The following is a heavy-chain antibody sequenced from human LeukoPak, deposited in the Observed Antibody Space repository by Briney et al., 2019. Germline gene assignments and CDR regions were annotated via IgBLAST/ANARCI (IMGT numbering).Heavy chain of an antibody. D-gene: IGHD6-19*01. Sequence: PGRSLRLSCAASGFTFSSYGMHWVRQAPGEGLEWVSSTVSRGTTQYADSVKGRFTVSRDTSKNTLYLQMNSLRADDTAVYYCAKCSTSAYTTGWCNWIDPWGQGTLVTVSS. CDR1: GFTFSSYG. V-gene: IGHV3-23*01. CDR2: TVSRGTT. CDR3: AKCSTSAYTTGWCNWIDP. J-gene: IGHJ5*02.